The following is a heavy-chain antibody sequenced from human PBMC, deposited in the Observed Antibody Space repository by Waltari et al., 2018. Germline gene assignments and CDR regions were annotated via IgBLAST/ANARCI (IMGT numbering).Heavy chain of an antibody. CDR3: AKSRSGDYVFWALDY. J-gene: IGHJ4*02. CDR1: GFTFTSYT. D-gene: IGHD4-17*01. CDR2: ITGSGGST. Sequence: EVQLLESGGGLVQPGVSLRLSCTASGFTFTSYTMSWVRQAPGKGLEWVSAITGSGGSTYYADSVKGRFTISRDNSKNTLYLQMNSLRADDTAVYYCAKSRSGDYVFWALDYWGQGTLVTVSS. V-gene: IGHV3-23*01.